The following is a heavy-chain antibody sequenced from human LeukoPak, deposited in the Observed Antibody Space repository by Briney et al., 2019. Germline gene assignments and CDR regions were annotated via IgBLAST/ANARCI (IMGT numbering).Heavy chain of an antibody. CDR1: GFTLTPYS. Sequence: GGSLRLSCAASGFTLTPYSMNWVRQAPGKGLDWVSVIYSGGKTYYADSVKGRFSISRDNSKNTLYLQMNSLRAEDTAVYSCARAIQYCSGGSCYPCAFDIWGQGTMVTVSS. CDR3: ARAIQYCSGGSCYPCAFDI. D-gene: IGHD2-15*01. CDR2: IYSGGKT. J-gene: IGHJ3*02. V-gene: IGHV3-53*01.